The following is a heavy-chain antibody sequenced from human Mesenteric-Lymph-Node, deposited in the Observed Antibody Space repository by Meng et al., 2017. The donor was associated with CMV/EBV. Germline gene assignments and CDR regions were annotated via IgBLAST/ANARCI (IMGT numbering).Heavy chain of an antibody. CDR1: GFTFSNTY. Sequence: GESLKISCAASGFTFSNTYMSWVRQAPGKGLEWVSIIYSGGSTYYADSVKGRFTISRDNSKSTLYLQMNSLRAEDTAVYYCAKSHVRFLEWFGDGSKYYFDNWGQGTLVTVPQ. CDR3: AKSHVRFLEWFGDGSKYYFDN. J-gene: IGHJ4*02. V-gene: IGHV3-53*01. D-gene: IGHD3-3*01. CDR2: IYSGGST.